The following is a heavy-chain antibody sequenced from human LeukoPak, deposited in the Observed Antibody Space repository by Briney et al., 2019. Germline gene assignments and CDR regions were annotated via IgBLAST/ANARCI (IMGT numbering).Heavy chain of an antibody. D-gene: IGHD3-22*01. Sequence: PGGSLRLSCAASGFTFSSYWMHWVRRAPGKGLVWVSRINSDGSSTSYADSVKGRFTISRDNAKNTLYLQMNSLRAEDTAVYYCARGSRFYYDSSGYYGDYWGQGTLVTVSS. CDR2: INSDGSST. V-gene: IGHV3-74*01. CDR1: GFTFSSYW. J-gene: IGHJ4*02. CDR3: ARGSRFYYDSSGYYGDY.